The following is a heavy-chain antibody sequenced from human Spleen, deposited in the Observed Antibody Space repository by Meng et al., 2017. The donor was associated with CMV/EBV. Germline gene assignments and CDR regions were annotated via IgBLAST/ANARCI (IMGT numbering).Heavy chain of an antibody. J-gene: IGHJ4*02. CDR2: ISKDETNK. V-gene: IGHV3-30*18. Sequence: CAVSGFTFSNYGMHWVRHSPDKGLEWVAFISKDETNKDYADSVKGRFSISRDNSMNTLYLQMNTLTAEDTALYYCAKGYGESKYAYSDYWGQGTLVTVS. D-gene: IGHD3-10*01. CDR1: GFTFSNYG. CDR3: AKGYGESKYAYSDY.